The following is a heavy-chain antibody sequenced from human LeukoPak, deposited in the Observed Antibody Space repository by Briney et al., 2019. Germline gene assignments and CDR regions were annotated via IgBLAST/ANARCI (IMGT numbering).Heavy chain of an antibody. Sequence: GXXLXLSCAAXGFTXSSNYMNWVRQAPGKGLEWVSVIYSGGTTYYSDSVKGRFTISRDNSKNTLYLQMNSLGAEDTAVYYCARELHLGQGTLVTVSS. V-gene: IGHV3-66*02. CDR2: IYSGGTT. J-gene: IGHJ4*02. CDR3: ARELH. D-gene: IGHD1-26*01. CDR1: GFTXSSNY.